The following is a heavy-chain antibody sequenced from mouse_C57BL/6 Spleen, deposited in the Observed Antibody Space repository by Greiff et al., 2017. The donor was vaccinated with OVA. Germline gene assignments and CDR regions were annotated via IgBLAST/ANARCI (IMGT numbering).Heavy chain of an antibody. J-gene: IGHJ2*01. Sequence: QVQLQQSGAELMKPGASVKLSCKATGYTFTGYWIEWVKQRPGHGLEWIGEILPGSGSTNYNDKFKGKATFTADTSSNTAYMQLSSLTTEDSAIYYCARRGGNYYFDYWGQGTTLTVSS. CDR2: ILPGSGST. CDR3: ARRGGNYYFDY. CDR1: GYTFTGYW. V-gene: IGHV1-9*01. D-gene: IGHD2-1*01.